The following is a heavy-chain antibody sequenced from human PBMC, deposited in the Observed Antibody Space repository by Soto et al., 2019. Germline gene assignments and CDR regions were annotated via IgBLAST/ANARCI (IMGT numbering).Heavy chain of an antibody. CDR2: FTSGGST. J-gene: IGHJ4*02. D-gene: IGHD6-19*01. Sequence: EVQLLESGGDLVQPGGSLRLSCAASGFIFSNYAMTWVRQAPGKGPECVSTFTSGGSTYYRDTVKRRFTISRDNSKNTLYLQMNSLRAEAKAVYDCARTDKYNSQSSGWATRFDYWGQGTLVTVSS. V-gene: IGHV3-23*01. CDR3: ARTDKYNSQSSGWATRFDY. CDR1: GFIFSNYA.